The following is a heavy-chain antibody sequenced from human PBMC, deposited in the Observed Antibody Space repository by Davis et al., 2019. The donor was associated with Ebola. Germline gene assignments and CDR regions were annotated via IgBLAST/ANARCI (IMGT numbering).Heavy chain of an antibody. CDR3: ARLVPAAIASWWFDP. D-gene: IGHD2-2*01. Sequence: GESLKISCKASGYSFTSFWIGWVRQPPGQGLEWMGAILPGDSDTRYSPSFQGQVTISADKSISTAYLQWSSLKASDTAMYYCARLVPAAIASWWFDPWGQGTLVTVSS. CDR1: GYSFTSFW. J-gene: IGHJ5*02. V-gene: IGHV5-51*01. CDR2: ILPGDSDT.